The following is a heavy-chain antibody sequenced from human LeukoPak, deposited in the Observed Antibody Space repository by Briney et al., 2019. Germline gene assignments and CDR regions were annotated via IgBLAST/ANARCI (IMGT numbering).Heavy chain of an antibody. CDR2: IIPIFGTA. D-gene: IGHD3-22*01. CDR3: ARSMPDYYDSGGYYLPFVY. Sequence: ASVKVSCKASGGTFSSYAISWVQQAPGQGLEWMGGIIPIFGTANYAQKFQGRVTITADESTSTAYMELSSLRSEDTAVYYCARSMPDYYDSGGYYLPFVYWGQGTLVTVSS. CDR1: GGTFSSYA. J-gene: IGHJ4*02. V-gene: IGHV1-69*13.